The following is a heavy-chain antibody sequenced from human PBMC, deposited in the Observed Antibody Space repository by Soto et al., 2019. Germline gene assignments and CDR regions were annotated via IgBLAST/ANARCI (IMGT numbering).Heavy chain of an antibody. CDR1: GGSISSSIYY. CDR2: IYYSGST. Sequence: SETLSLTCTVSGGSISSSIYYWGWIRQPPGKGLEWIGSIYYSGSTYYNPSLKSRVTISVDTSKNQFSLKLSSVTAADTAVYYCARDYDFWSGYGPNGMDVWGQGTTVTVSS. V-gene: IGHV4-39*07. CDR3: ARDYDFWSGYGPNGMDV. D-gene: IGHD3-3*01. J-gene: IGHJ6*02.